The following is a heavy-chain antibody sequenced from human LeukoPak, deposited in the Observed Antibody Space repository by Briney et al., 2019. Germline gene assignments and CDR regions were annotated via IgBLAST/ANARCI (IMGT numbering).Heavy chain of an antibody. J-gene: IGHJ4*02. Sequence: GESLKISCKGSGYSFTSYWIGWVRQMPGKGLEWMGIIYPGDSDTRYSPSFQGQVTISADKSISTAYLQWSSLKASGTAIYYCARLPEGRITISPFDYWGQGTLVTVSS. CDR3: ARLPEGRITISPFDY. CDR2: IYPGDSDT. CDR1: GYSFTSYW. D-gene: IGHD3-10*01. V-gene: IGHV5-51*01.